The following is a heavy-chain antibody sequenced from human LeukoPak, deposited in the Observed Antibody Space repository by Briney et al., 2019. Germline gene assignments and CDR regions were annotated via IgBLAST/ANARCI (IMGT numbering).Heavy chain of an antibody. V-gene: IGHV4-31*03. CDR1: GGSISSGGYY. CDR3: ARSGTVTTWNY. J-gene: IGHJ4*02. CDR2: IYYSGTT. D-gene: IGHD4-17*01. Sequence: PSETLSLTCIVSGGSISSGGYYWSWIRQHPGKGLEWIGCIYYSGTTYYHPSLTSRVAISVDTSKNQFSLKLSSVTAADTAVYYCARSGTVTTWNYWGQGTLVTVSS.